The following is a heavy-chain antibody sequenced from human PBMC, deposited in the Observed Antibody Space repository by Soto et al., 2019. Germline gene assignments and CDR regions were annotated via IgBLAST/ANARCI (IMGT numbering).Heavy chain of an antibody. D-gene: IGHD3-10*01. V-gene: IGHV1-69*06. CDR3: ASLLLWFGEVDY. Sequence: GAAVKVSCKASGGTFSSYAVRWVRQAPGQGLEWMGGVIPIFGTANYAQKFQGGVTIIADKCTSTAYKELSSVTAADTAVYYCASLLLWFGEVDYWGQGTLVTVSS. CDR2: VIPIFGTA. J-gene: IGHJ4*02. CDR1: GGTFSSYA.